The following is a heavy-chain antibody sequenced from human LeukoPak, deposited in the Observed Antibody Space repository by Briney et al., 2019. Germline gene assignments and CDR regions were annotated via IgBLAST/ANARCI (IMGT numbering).Heavy chain of an antibody. CDR1: GGSFSGYY. CDR2: INHSGST. Sequence: SETLSLICAVYGGSFSGYYWSWIRQPPGKGLEWIGEINHSGSTNYNPSLKSRVTISVDTSKNQFSLKLSSVTAADTAVYYCAIDVQALGDWYFDLWGRGTLVTVSS. D-gene: IGHD3-10*02. J-gene: IGHJ2*01. V-gene: IGHV4-34*01. CDR3: AIDVQALGDWYFDL.